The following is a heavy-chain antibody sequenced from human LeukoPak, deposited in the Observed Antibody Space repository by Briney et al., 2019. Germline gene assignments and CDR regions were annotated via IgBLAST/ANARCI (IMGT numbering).Heavy chain of an antibody. V-gene: IGHV4-59*01. Sequence: SETLSFTCTVSSGSISSYYWSWIRQPPGKGLEWIGYKYYSGSTNYNPSLKSRVTISEETSKSQISLKLSSVTAADTAVYYCARADLIRGVIIVDHWGQGTLVTVSS. J-gene: IGHJ4*02. CDR2: KYYSGST. D-gene: IGHD3-10*01. CDR3: ARADLIRGVIIVDH. CDR1: SGSISSYY.